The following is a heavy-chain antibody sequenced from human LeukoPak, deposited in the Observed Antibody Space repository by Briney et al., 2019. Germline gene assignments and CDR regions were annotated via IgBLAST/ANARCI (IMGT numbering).Heavy chain of an antibody. CDR3: AKALQAISDAFDI. J-gene: IGHJ3*02. CDR1: GFTFNNYA. D-gene: IGHD2-21*01. V-gene: IGHV3-23*01. Sequence: GGSLRLSCAAAGFTFNNYAMSWVRQAPGKGLEWVSAISGSGGSTYYADSVKGRFTISRDNSKNTLYLQMNSLRAEDTAVYYCAKALQAISDAFDIWGQGTMVTVSS. CDR2: ISGSGGST.